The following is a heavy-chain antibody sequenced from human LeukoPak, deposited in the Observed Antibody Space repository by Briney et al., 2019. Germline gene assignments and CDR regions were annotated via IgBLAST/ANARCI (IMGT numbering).Heavy chain of an antibody. CDR2: INAGNGNT. Sequence: GASVTVSCTASGYTFNNYAIHWVRQAPGQRLEWMGWINAGNGNTKNSQKFQGRVTITRDTSASTAYMELSSLRSEDTAVYYCAREPSTGVPDGKFSSDYYFDSWGRGTLVTVSS. CDR1: GYTFNNYA. V-gene: IGHV1-3*01. D-gene: IGHD6-13*01. CDR3: AREPSTGVPDGKFSSDYYFDS. J-gene: IGHJ4*02.